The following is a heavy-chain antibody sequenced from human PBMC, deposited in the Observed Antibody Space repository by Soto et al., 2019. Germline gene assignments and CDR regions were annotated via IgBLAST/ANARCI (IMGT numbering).Heavy chain of an antibody. D-gene: IGHD4-17*01. J-gene: IGHJ6*02. CDR1: GGSISSYY. V-gene: IGHV4-59*01. CDR2: IYYSGST. Sequence: SETLSLTCTVSGGSISSYYWSWIRQPPGKGLEWIGYIYYSGSTNYNPSLKSRVTISVDTSKNQFSLKLSSVTAADTAVYYCARDSPTTRPRDYYYYYGMDVWGQGTTVTVSS. CDR3: ARDSPTTRPRDYYYYYGMDV.